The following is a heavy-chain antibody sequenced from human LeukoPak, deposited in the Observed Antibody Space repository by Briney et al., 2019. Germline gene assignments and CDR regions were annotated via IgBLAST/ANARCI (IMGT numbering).Heavy chain of an antibody. D-gene: IGHD3-10*01. V-gene: IGHV4-59*01. CDR3: ASGFFSGSYAFDI. Sequence: SETLSLTCTVSGGSISSYYWSWIRQPPGKGLEWVGYIYYSGSTNYNPSLKSRVTISVDTSKNQFSLKMSSVTAADTAVYYCASGFFSGSYAFDIWGQGTMVTVSS. CDR2: IYYSGST. J-gene: IGHJ3*02. CDR1: GGSISSYY.